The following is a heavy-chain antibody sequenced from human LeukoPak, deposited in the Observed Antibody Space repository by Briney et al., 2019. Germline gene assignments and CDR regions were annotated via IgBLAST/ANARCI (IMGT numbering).Heavy chain of an antibody. Sequence: ASVKVSCKASGYTFTDYYMHWVRQAPGQGLEWMGRINPSSGGTNYAQKFQGRVTMTRDTSISTAYIELSRLRSDDTAVYYCARDPGSPNYFDCWGQGTLVTVSS. V-gene: IGHV1-2*06. D-gene: IGHD1-14*01. CDR2: INPSSGGT. CDR3: ARDPGSPNYFDC. CDR1: GYTFTDYY. J-gene: IGHJ4*02.